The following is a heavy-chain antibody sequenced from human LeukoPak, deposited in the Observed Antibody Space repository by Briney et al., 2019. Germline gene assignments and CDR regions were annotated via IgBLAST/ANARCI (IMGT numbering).Heavy chain of an antibody. CDR3: ARGSYTSGGGAFDI. CDR2: IYTSGST. D-gene: IGHD2-15*01. CDR1: GGSISSYY. J-gene: IGHJ3*02. Sequence: SETLSLTCTVSGGSISSYYWSWIRQPAGKGLEWIGRIYTSGSTNYNPSLKSRVTISVDTSKNQFSLKLSSVTAADTAVYYCARGSYTSGGGAFDIWGQGTMVTVSS. V-gene: IGHV4-4*07.